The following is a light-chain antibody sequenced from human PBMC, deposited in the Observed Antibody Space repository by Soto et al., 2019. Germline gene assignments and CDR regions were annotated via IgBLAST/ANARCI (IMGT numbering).Light chain of an antibody. Sequence: EIWLTQYPGTLSLSPGERATLSCRAGQSVSSRYLAWYQQKPCQAPRLLIYGASSRATGIPDRFSGSGSGTDFTLTISSLETEDFAVYYCQQRSNWHPITFGQGTRLEIK. CDR2: GAS. CDR1: QSVSSRY. J-gene: IGKJ5*01. CDR3: QQRSNWHPIT. V-gene: IGKV3D-20*02.